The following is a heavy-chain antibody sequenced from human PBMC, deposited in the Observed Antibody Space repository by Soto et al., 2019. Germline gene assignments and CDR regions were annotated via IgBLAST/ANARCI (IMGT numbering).Heavy chain of an antibody. D-gene: IGHD6-19*01. V-gene: IGHV1-58*01. CDR1: GFTFGSSD. J-gene: IGHJ4*02. CDR2: IVVASGYS. CDR3: AADVIGVAGDFDH. Sequence: LVQSGPDVKKPGTSVKVSCKTSGFTFGSSDVKWVRQARGQRLEWIGWIVVASGYSNVAQKFQDRVSLTRDLSTITAFMELSSLTSEDSAMYYCAADVIGVAGDFDHWGQGTLVSVSS.